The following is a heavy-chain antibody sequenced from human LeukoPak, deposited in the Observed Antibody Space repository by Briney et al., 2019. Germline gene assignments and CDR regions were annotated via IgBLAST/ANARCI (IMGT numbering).Heavy chain of an antibody. V-gene: IGHV3-48*01. D-gene: IGHD2-8*01. CDR3: AVGYCTNGVCLATFDAFDI. J-gene: IGHJ3*02. CDR1: GFTFSSYS. Sequence: GGSLRLSCAASGFTFSSYSMNWVRQASGKGLEWVSYISSSSSTIYYADSVKGRFTISRDNAKNSLYLQMNSLRAEDTAVYYCAVGYCTNGVCLATFDAFDIWGQGTMVTVSS. CDR2: ISSSSSTI.